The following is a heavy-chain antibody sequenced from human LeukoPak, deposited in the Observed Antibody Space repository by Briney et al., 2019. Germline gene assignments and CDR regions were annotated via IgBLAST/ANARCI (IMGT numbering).Heavy chain of an antibody. Sequence: AGGSLRLSCAASGFTFSSYWMYWVRQAPGKGLVWVSRINNDGSSTSYADSYADSVKGRFTISRDNAKNTLYLQMNSLRAEDTAVYYCARDGSSWSFYYWGQGTLVTVSS. J-gene: IGHJ4*02. CDR3: ARDGSSWSFYY. CDR2: INNDGSST. CDR1: GFTFSSYW. D-gene: IGHD6-13*01. V-gene: IGHV3-74*01.